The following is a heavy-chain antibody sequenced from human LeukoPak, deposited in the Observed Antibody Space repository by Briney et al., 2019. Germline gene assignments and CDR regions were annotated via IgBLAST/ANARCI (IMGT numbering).Heavy chain of an antibody. J-gene: IGHJ4*02. Sequence: ASVKVSCKASGYTFVSYGVSWVRQVPGQGLEWMAWISAYNGNIKYAQKFQGRVTITADKSTSTAYMELSSLRSEDTAVYYCARENSVRTEGLPLSGLWGQGTLVTVSS. V-gene: IGHV1-18*01. CDR1: GYTFVSYG. CDR2: ISAYNGNI. CDR3: ARENSVRTEGLPLSGL. D-gene: IGHD3-10*01.